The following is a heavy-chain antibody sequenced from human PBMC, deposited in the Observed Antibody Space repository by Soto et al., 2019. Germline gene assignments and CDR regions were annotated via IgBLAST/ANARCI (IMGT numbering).Heavy chain of an antibody. Sequence: SETLSLTCTVSGGSISSDDYCWSWIRQAPGRGLEWIGYIHSSGSIYYNPSLKSRATMSIDTAGNQFSLKVSSVTVADTAVYYCARDLDGLHDDTSGPFPRPGWGQGTLVTVSS. CDR3: ARDLDGLHDDTSGPFPRPG. V-gene: IGHV4-30-4*01. CDR2: IHSSGSI. J-gene: IGHJ1*01. D-gene: IGHD3-22*01. CDR1: GGSISSDDYC.